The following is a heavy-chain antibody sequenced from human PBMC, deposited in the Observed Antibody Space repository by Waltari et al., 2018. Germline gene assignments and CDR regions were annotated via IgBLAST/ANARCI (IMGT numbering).Heavy chain of an antibody. CDR1: GYTLTDLS. J-gene: IGHJ4*02. CDR2: FDPEDGET. CDR3: ATDRAYYDSSGYYRRLYY. Sequence: QVQLVQSGAAVKKPGASVTVSCKVSGYTLTDLSMHWVLQSPGKGLEWMGGFDPEDGETIYAQKFQGRVTMTEDTSTDTAYMELSSLRSEDTAVYYCATDRAYYDSSGYYRRLYYWGQGTLVTVSS. D-gene: IGHD3-22*01. V-gene: IGHV1-24*01.